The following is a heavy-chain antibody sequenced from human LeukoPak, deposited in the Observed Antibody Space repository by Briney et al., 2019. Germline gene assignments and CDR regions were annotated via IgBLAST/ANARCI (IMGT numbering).Heavy chain of an antibody. CDR3: ARDVLYYDFWSGYPPPDV. D-gene: IGHD3-3*01. J-gene: IGHJ6*04. V-gene: IGHV3-21*01. CDR1: GFTFDDYA. CDR2: ISSSSSYI. Sequence: GGSLRLSCAASGFTFDDYAMHWVRQAPGKGLEWVSSISSSSSYIYYADSVKGRFTISRDNAKNSLYLQMNSLRAEDTAVYYCARDVLYYDFWSGYPPPDVWGKGTTVTVSS.